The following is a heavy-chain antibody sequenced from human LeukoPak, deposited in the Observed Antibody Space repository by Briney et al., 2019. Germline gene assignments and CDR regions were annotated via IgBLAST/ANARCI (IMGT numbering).Heavy chain of an antibody. CDR3: ARGTGSQDY. D-gene: IGHD3-10*01. CDR2: INAGNGNT. J-gene: IGHJ4*02. Sequence: GGSLRLSCAASGFTFTSYAMHWMRQAPGQRLEWMGWINAGNGNTKYSQKFQGRVTITRDTSASTAYMELSSLRSEDTAVYYCARGTGSQDYWGQGTLVTVSS. V-gene: IGHV1-3*01. CDR1: GFTFTSYA.